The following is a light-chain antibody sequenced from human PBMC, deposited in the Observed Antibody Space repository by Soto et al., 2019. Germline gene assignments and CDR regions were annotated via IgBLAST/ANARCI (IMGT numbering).Light chain of an antibody. CDR3: QQYNILST. J-gene: IGKJ1*01. CDR2: DAS. V-gene: IGKV1-5*01. CDR1: QSIRYW. Sequence: DIEMTQSPSTLSSSVGDIFTITCRASQSIRYWVAWYQHKPGKAPKLLIYDASTLESGVPTRFSGSGSGTEFTLTISSLHPDDFATYYCQQYNILSTFGQGTKVDI.